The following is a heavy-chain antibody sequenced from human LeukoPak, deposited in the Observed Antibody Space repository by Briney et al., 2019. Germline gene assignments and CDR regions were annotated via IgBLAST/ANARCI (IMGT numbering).Heavy chain of an antibody. CDR1: GYIFTTYW. Sequence: GESLKISCKGSGYIFTTYWIGWVRQMPGKGLEWMGIISPGDSDTRYSPSFQGQVTTSADKSITTSYLQWSSLKASDTAMYYCARRYSSGLYDYFDYWGQGTLVTVSS. CDR3: ARRYSSGLYDYFDY. J-gene: IGHJ4*02. V-gene: IGHV5-51*01. D-gene: IGHD6-19*01. CDR2: ISPGDSDT.